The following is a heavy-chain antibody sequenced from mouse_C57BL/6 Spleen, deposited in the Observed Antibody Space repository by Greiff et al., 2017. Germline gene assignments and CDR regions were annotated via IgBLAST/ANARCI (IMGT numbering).Heavy chain of an antibody. Sequence: QVQLKQPGAELVKPGASVKMSCKASGYTFTSYWITWVKQRPGQGLEWIGDIYPGSGSTNYNEKFKSKATLTVDTSSSTAYMQLSSLTSEDSAVYYCAREMAGDYYAMDYWGQGTSVTVSS. D-gene: IGHD2-3*01. CDR1: GYTFTSYW. J-gene: IGHJ4*01. CDR3: AREMAGDYYAMDY. V-gene: IGHV1-55*01. CDR2: IYPGSGST.